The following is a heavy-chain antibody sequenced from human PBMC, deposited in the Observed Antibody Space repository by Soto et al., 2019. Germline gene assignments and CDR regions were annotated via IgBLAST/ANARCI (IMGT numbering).Heavy chain of an antibody. CDR3: AREDYYDSSGTAFDI. Sequence: GGSLRLSCAASGFTVISNYMSWVRQAPWKGLEWVSVIYSGGSTYYADSVKGRFTISRDNSKNTLYLQMNSLRAEDTAVYYCAREDYYDSSGTAFDIWGQGTMVTVS. V-gene: IGHV3-53*01. CDR2: IYSGGST. D-gene: IGHD3-22*01. CDR1: GFTVISNY. J-gene: IGHJ3*02.